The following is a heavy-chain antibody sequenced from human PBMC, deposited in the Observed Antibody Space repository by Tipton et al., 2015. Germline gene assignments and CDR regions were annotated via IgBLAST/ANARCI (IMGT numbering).Heavy chain of an antibody. CDR1: GYNFIHYG. CDR3: ARDQDPGEQWLAPSDTLYI. V-gene: IGHV1-18*01. D-gene: IGHD6-19*01. J-gene: IGHJ3*02. Sequence: QVQLVQSGAEVKRTGASVKVSCKASGYNFIHYGISWVRQAPGQGLEWMGWISTFKGNTKYARKFQGRVTMTTDTSTSTAYMELRSLRSDDTAVYYCARDQDPGEQWLAPSDTLYIWGQGTMVTVSS. CDR2: ISTFKGNT.